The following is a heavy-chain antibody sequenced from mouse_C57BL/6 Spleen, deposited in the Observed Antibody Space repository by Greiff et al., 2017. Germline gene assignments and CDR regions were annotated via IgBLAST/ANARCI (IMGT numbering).Heavy chain of an antibody. J-gene: IGHJ4*01. CDR3: ARGNGNYDYYAMDY. CDR2: IHPNSGST. CDR1: GYTFTSYW. D-gene: IGHD2-1*01. V-gene: IGHV1-64*01. Sequence: KQPGAELVKPGASVKLSCKASGYTFTSYWMHWVKQRPGQGLEWIGMIHPNSGSTNYNEKFKSKATLTVDKSSSTAYMQLSSLTSEDSAVYYCARGNGNYDYYAMDYWGQGTSVTVSS.